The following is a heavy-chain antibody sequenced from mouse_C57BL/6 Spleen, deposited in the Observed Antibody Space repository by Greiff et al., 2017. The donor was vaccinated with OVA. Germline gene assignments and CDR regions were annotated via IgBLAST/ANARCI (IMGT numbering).Heavy chain of an antibody. J-gene: IGHJ1*03. Sequence: VQLQQSGAELVRPGASVTLSCKASGYTFTDYEMHWVKQTPVHGLEWIGAIDPETGGTAYNQKFKGKAILTADKSSSTPYMELRSLTSEDSAVYYCTRDYGSSYDWYFDVWGTGTTVTVSS. V-gene: IGHV1-15*01. CDR1: GYTFTDYE. D-gene: IGHD1-1*01. CDR3: TRDYGSSYDWYFDV. CDR2: IDPETGGT.